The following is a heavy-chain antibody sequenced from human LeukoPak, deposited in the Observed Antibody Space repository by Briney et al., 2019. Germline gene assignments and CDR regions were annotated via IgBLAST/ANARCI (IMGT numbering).Heavy chain of an antibody. V-gene: IGHV3-30-3*01. CDR3: ARDSHSHYGDYDY. CDR1: GFTFSSYA. CDR2: ISYDGSNK. Sequence: QTGGSLRLSCAASGFTFSSYAMHWVRQAPGKGLEWVAVISYDGSNKYYADSVKGRFTISRDNSKNTLYLQMNNLRAEDTAVYYCARDSHSHYGDYDYWGQGTLVTVSS. J-gene: IGHJ4*02. D-gene: IGHD4-17*01.